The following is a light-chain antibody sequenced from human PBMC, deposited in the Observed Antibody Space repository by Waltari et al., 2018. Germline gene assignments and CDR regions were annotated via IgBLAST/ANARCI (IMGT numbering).Light chain of an antibody. Sequence: DIQLTQSPSSLSASVGDRVTITCRASQSISRWLAWSQHQPGKAPRLLISEASTLESGVPSRFSGSGSESEFTLTISSLQPGDFATYYCQQFLNYPYTFGQGTKVEI. J-gene: IGKJ2*01. V-gene: IGKV1-5*03. CDR1: QSISRW. CDR2: EAS. CDR3: QQFLNYPYT.